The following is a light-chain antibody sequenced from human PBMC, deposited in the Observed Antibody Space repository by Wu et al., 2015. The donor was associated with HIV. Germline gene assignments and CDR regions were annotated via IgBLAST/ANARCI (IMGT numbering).Light chain of an antibody. CDR3: QQYNNWPELT. CDR1: QSVSSN. V-gene: IGKV3-15*01. J-gene: IGKJ4*01. CDR2: GAS. Sequence: EIVMTQSPATLSVSPGERATLSCRASQSVSSNLAWYQQKPGQAPRLLIYGASTRATGIPARFSGSGSGTESTLTISSMQSEDFAVYYCQQYNNWPELTFGGGTKVEIK.